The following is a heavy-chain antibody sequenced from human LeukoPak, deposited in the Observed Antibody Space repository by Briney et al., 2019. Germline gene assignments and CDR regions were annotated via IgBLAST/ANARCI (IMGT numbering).Heavy chain of an antibody. D-gene: IGHD3-10*01. Sequence: GASVKVSCKTSGYIFTDFYLHWVRQATGQGLEWMGWISPTNGATSYARRFQGRVNMARDTSTSTSYMELSSLGSDDTAVYYCARSLSVTRGLITTMLGYWGQGTLVTVSS. J-gene: IGHJ4*02. V-gene: IGHV1-2*02. CDR2: ISPTNGAT. CDR3: ARSLSVTRGLITTMLGY. CDR1: GYIFTDFY.